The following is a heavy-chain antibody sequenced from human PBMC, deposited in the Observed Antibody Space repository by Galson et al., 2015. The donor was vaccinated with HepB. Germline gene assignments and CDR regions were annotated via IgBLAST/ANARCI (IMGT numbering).Heavy chain of an antibody. Sequence: QSGAEVKKPGESLKISCMASGYTFTKFWIGWVRQMPGKGLEWMGIIYPGDSDTTYSPSIQGRVTISVDKSPGIVYLHWSSLQASDSGTYYCARPLGDRDYYYGMDVWGQGTAVTVSS. D-gene: IGHD2-21*02. V-gene: IGHV5-51*01. J-gene: IGHJ6*02. CDR3: ARPLGDRDYYYGMDV. CDR2: IYPGDSDT. CDR1: GYTFTKFW.